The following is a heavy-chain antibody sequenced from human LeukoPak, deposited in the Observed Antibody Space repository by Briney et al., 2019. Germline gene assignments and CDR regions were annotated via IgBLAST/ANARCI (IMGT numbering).Heavy chain of an antibody. CDR3: ARRGATVTTFDY. CDR1: GDSFTSYW. J-gene: IGHJ4*02. CDR2: ILPGVSDT. Sequence: GESLKISCKGSGDSFTSYWIGWVRQMRGKCLEWRWIILPGVSDTRYSPSFQGPVTISADKSISTAYLHWSSLKASATAMYSWARRGATVTTFDYWGQGTLVTVSS. V-gene: IGHV5-51*01. D-gene: IGHD4-17*01.